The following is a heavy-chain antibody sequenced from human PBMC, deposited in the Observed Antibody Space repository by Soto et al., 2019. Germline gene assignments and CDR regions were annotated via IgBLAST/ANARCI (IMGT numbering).Heavy chain of an antibody. CDR2: IKQDGSEK. J-gene: IGHJ3*02. V-gene: IGHV3-7*01. CDR3: AVDRDIVVVVAANNAFDI. D-gene: IGHD2-15*01. Sequence: PGGSLRLSCAASGFTFSSYWMSWVRQAPGKGLEWVANIKQDGSEKYYVDSVKGRFTISRDNAKNSLYLQMNSLRAEDTAVYYCAVDRDIVVVVAANNAFDIWGQGTMVTVSS. CDR1: GFTFSSYW.